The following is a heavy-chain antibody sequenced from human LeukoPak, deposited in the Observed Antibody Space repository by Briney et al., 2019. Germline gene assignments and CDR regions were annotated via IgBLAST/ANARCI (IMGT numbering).Heavy chain of an antibody. J-gene: IGHJ4*02. CDR3: ARQGPYCTNGVCYFDQPMPFDY. CDR2: IIPIFGTA. Sequence: SVNVSCKAPGGTFSSYAISWVRQAPGQGLEWMGGIIPIFGTANYAQKFQGRVTITADESTSTAYMELSSLRSEDTAVYYCARQGPYCTNGVCYFDQPMPFDYWGQGTLVTVSS. D-gene: IGHD2-8*01. CDR1: GGTFSSYA. V-gene: IGHV1-69*13.